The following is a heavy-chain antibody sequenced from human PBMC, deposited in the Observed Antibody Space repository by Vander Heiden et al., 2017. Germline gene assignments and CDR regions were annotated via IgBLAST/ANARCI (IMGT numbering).Heavy chain of an antibody. J-gene: IGHJ4*02. CDR2: INHSGST. V-gene: IGHV4-34*01. CDR1: GGSFSGYY. CDR3: ARGQGIAARTRHFDY. Sequence: QVQLQQWGAGLLKPSETLSLTCAVYGGSFSGYYWRWIRQPPGKGLEWIGEINHSGSTNYNPSLKSRVTISVDTSKNQFSLKLSSVPAADTAVYYCARGQGIAARTRHFDYWGQGTLVTVSS. D-gene: IGHD6-6*01.